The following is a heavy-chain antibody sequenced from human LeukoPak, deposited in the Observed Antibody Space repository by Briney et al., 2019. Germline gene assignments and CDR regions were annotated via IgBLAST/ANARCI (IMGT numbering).Heavy chain of an antibody. CDR1: GYTFTGYW. J-gene: IGHJ4*02. CDR2: ISPGDSDT. V-gene: IGHV5-51*01. D-gene: IGHD4-23*01. CDR3: ARGRGVTVITNFDY. Sequence: GESLKISCKSSGYTFTGYWIGWVRQMPGKGLEWMGIISPGDSDTRYSPSFQGQVTMSADKSINTAYLQWGSLKASDTAMYYCARGRGVTVITNFDYWGQGTLVTVSS.